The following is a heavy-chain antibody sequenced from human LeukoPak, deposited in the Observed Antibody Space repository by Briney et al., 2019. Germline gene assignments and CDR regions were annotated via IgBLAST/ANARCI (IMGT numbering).Heavy chain of an antibody. CDR3: AKDYYDSSGFVVQH. CDR1: GFTFSSYS. D-gene: IGHD3-22*01. Sequence: GGSLRLSCAASGFTFSSYSMNWVRQAPGKGLEWVSSISSSSSYIYYADSVKGRFTISRDSAKNSLYLQMNSLRAEDTAVYYCAKDYYDSSGFVVQHWGQGTLVTVSS. J-gene: IGHJ1*01. V-gene: IGHV3-21*04. CDR2: ISSSSSYI.